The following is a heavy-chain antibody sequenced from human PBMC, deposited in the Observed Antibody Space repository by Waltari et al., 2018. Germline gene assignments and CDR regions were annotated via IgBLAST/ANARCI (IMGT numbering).Heavy chain of an antibody. CDR1: GYTFTNYS. CDR2: INTNNGNP. CDR3: ATDSSGFLPR. D-gene: IGHD6-19*01. J-gene: IGHJ4*02. Sequence: QVQLVQSGSELKKPGASVKVSCKASGYTFTNYSLNWVRQGPGQGVEWKGWINTNNGNPTYAKGFTGRFVFSVDTSVSTAYLQISSLKAEDTAVYYCATDSSGFLPRWGQGTLVTVSS. V-gene: IGHV7-4-1*02.